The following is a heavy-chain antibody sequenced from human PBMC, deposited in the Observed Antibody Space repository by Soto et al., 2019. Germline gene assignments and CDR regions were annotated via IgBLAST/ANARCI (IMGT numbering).Heavy chain of an antibody. D-gene: IGHD2-2*01. V-gene: IGHV3-33*01. CDR1: GFSFSNYG. CDR3: VRESSFSLTGDDAFDV. Sequence: QVQLVESGGGVVQPGRSRRLSCAASGFSFSNYGMHWVRQAPGKGLEWVAVIWYDGSKSYFADSVKGRFTTSRDNSKKRQYLQMNSLRADDTAVDYCVRESSFSLTGDDAFDVWGQGTMVTVSS. J-gene: IGHJ3*01. CDR2: IWYDGSKS.